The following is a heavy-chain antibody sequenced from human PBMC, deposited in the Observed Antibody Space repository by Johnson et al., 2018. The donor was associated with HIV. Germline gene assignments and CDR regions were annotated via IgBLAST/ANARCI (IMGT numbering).Heavy chain of an antibody. CDR3: ATDTCEPQGSCSGGRWSCYGSDI. J-gene: IGHJ3*02. V-gene: IGHV3-30*14. Sequence: QVQLVESGGGVVQPGRSLRLSCAASGFTFSSYAMHWVRQAPGKGLEWVAVISYDGSNKYYADSVKGRFTTSRDYSKSTLYLRMNSLRAEDATVCYCATDTCEPQGSCSGGRWSCYGSDIWGRGTKVTVSS. CDR1: GFTFSSYA. CDR2: ISYDGSNK. D-gene: IGHD2-15*01.